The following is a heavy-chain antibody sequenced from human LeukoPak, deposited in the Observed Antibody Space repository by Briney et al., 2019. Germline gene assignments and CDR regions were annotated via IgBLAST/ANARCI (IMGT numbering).Heavy chain of an antibody. CDR3: ASEAHRGGGFDS. CDR1: GGSISSDTYF. D-gene: IGHD3-16*01. CDR2: IYFTGNT. V-gene: IGHV4-39*01. Sequence: SETLSLTCTVSGGSISSDTYFWGWIRQPPGKGLGWIANIYFTGNTYYNPSLKSRTTISVDTSKNQFSLTLSSVTAADTAVYYCASEAHRGGGFDSWGQGTLVTVSS. J-gene: IGHJ4*02.